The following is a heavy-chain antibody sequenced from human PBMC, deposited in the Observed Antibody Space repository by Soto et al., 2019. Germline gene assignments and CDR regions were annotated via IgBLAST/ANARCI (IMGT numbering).Heavy chain of an antibody. CDR2: ISSNGGST. Sequence: GGSLRLSCSASGFTFSSYAMHWVRQAPGKGLEYVSAISSNGGSTYYADSVKGRFTISRDNSKNTLYLQMSSLRAEDTAVYYCVKEGSIAARFQFDYWGQGTLVTVSS. CDR1: GFTFSSYA. J-gene: IGHJ4*02. CDR3: VKEGSIAARFQFDY. V-gene: IGHV3-64D*08. D-gene: IGHD6-6*01.